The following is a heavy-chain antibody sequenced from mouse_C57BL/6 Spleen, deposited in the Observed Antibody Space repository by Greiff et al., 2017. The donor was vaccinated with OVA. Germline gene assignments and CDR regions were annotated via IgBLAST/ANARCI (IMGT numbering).Heavy chain of an antibody. CDR2: IHPNSGST. Sequence: QVQLKQPGAELVKPGASVKLSCKASGYTFTSYWMHWVKQRPGQGLEWIGMIHPNSGSTNYNEKFKSKATLTVDKSSSTAYMQLSSLTSEDSAVYYCARDLYYSNLYYYAMDYWGQGTSVTVSS. CDR3: ARDLYYSNLYYYAMDY. CDR1: GYTFTSYW. V-gene: IGHV1-64*01. D-gene: IGHD2-5*01. J-gene: IGHJ4*01.